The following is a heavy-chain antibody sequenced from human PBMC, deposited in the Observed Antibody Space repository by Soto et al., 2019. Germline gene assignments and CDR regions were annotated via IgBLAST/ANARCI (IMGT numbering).Heavy chain of an antibody. V-gene: IGHV1-3*01. Sequence: ASVKVSCKASGYTFTSYAMHWVRQAPGQRLEWMGWINAGNGNTKYSQKFQGRVTITRDTSASTAYMELSSLRSEDTAVYYCARGITLPTPLDYCGQGTLVIVSS. CDR3: ARGITLPTPLDY. D-gene: IGHD1-20*01. J-gene: IGHJ4*02. CDR1: GYTFTSYA. CDR2: INAGNGNT.